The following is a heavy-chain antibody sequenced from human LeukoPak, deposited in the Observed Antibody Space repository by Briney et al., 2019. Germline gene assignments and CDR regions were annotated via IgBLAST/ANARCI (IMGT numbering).Heavy chain of an antibody. CDR3: ARAKLLHFDY. V-gene: IGHV3-53*01. CDR2: IYSGGST. Sequence: GGSLRLSCAASGFTDGSNYMSWVRQAPGKGLEWVSVIYSGGSTYYADSVKGRFTISRDNSKNTLYLQMNSLRAEDTAVYYCARAKLLHFDYWGQGTLVTVSS. D-gene: IGHD1-26*01. CDR1: GFTDGSNY. J-gene: IGHJ4*02.